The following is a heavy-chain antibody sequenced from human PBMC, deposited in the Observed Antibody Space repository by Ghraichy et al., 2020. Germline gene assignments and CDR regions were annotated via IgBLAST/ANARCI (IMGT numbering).Heavy chain of an antibody. V-gene: IGHV4-34*01. D-gene: IGHD3-16*01. CDR2: INHSGST. Sequence: SETLSLTCAVYGGSFSGYYWSWIRQPPGKGLEWIGEINHSGSTNYNPSLKSRVTISVDTSKNQFSLKLSSVTAADTAVYYCARVFYDYVWNWGQGTLVTVSS. CDR3: ARVFYDYVWN. J-gene: IGHJ4*02. CDR1: GGSFSGYY.